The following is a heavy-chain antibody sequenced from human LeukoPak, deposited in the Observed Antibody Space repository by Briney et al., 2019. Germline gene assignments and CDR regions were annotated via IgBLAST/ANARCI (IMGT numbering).Heavy chain of an antibody. V-gene: IGHV3-23*01. CDR2: ISGSGGTT. D-gene: IGHD1-1*01. CDR3: AKRIQQERPSTYYFYGMDV. Sequence: AGGSLRLSCAASGFTFSSFAMNWVRQAPGKGLEWVSTISGSGGTTYYTDSVKGRFTISRDNSKNTLFLQMNSLRAEDTAVYYCAKRIQQERPSTYYFYGMDVWGQGTTVTVSS. CDR1: GFTFSSFA. J-gene: IGHJ6*02.